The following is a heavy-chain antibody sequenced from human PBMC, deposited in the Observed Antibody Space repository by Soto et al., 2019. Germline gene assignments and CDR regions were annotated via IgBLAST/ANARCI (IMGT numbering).Heavy chain of an antibody. CDR1: SVSNAW. Sequence: SVSNAWMNWVRQAPGKGLEWVGRIKNKTDGGTTDYAAPVKGRFTISRDDSKNTLYLQMNSLKTEDTAVYYCTTGSDNWNDVNLDYWGQGTLVTVSS. J-gene: IGHJ4*02. D-gene: IGHD1-20*01. CDR2: IKNKTDGGTT. V-gene: IGHV3-15*07. CDR3: TTGSDNWNDVNLDY.